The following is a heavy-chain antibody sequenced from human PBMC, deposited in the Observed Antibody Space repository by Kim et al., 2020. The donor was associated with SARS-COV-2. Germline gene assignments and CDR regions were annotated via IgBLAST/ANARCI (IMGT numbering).Heavy chain of an antibody. CDR1: GFTFSSYS. CDR3: ARVFAGRHIVVVPAALYDFWSGLDY. D-gene: IGHD2-2*01. CDR2: ISSSSSYI. Sequence: GGSLRLSCAASGFTFSSYSMNWVRQAPGKGLEWVSSISSSSSYIYYADSVKGRFTISRDNPKNSLYLQMNSRRAEDTAVYYCARVFAGRHIVVVPAALYDFWSGLDYWGQGTLVTVSS. V-gene: IGHV3-21*01. J-gene: IGHJ4*02.